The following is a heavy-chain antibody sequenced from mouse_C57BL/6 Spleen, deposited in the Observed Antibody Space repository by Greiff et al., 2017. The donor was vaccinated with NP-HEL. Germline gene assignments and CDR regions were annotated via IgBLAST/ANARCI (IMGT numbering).Heavy chain of an antibody. CDR1: GYTFTDYN. D-gene: IGHD2-4*01. Sequence: VQLKESGPELVKPGASVKMSCKASGYTFTDYNMHWVKQSHGKSLEWIGYINPNNGGTSYNQKFKGKATLTVNKSSSTAYMELRSLTSEDSAVYYCAIYDYDGYYYAMDYWGQGTSVTVSS. CDR2: INPNNGGT. J-gene: IGHJ4*01. CDR3: AIYDYDGYYYAMDY. V-gene: IGHV1-22*01.